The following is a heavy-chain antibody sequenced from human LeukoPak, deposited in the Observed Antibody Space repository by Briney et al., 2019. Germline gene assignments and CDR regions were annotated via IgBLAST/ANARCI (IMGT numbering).Heavy chain of an antibody. V-gene: IGHV3-23*01. Sequence: GSLMLSCAASGFTFSNHAMNCLRQAPGKGLPWVSAISGSGASTYFADSVRGRFTISRDNSKNTLYLQMNSLRAEDTAIYYCARTVAGDNWGQGTLVTVSS. J-gene: IGHJ4*02. CDR1: GFTFSNHA. CDR2: ISGSGAST. D-gene: IGHD6-19*01. CDR3: ARTVAGDN.